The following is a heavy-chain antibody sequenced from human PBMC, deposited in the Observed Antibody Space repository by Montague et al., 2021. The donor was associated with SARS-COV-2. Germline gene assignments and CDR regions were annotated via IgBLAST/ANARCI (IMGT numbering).Heavy chain of an antibody. Sequence: SETLSLTCAVYGGSFSVYYWSWIRQPPWKGLEWIGEINHSGSTNYNPSXKSRVTISSDTSKDQFSLKLNSVTAADTAVYFCVVVVPAMRPRSDYWGQGTLVTVSS. J-gene: IGHJ4*02. CDR2: INHSGST. D-gene: IGHD2-21*02. CDR1: GGSFSVYY. V-gene: IGHV4-34*01. CDR3: VVVVPAMRPRSDY.